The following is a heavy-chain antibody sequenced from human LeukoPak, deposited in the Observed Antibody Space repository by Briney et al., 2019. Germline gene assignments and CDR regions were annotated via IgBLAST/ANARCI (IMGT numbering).Heavy chain of an antibody. CDR2: ISPYDGDT. CDR3: ARDYCTRGGDCYKEDLFDP. J-gene: IGHJ5*02. D-gene: IGHD2-21*02. Sequence: ASVKVSCKASGYTFGIYGISWVRQAPGQGLEWMAWISPYDGDTNYAQKFEGRVAMTTETSTNTAYMELRSLRSDDTAIYYCARDYCTRGGDCYKEDLFDPWGQGTLVTVSA. V-gene: IGHV1-18*01. CDR1: GYTFGIYG.